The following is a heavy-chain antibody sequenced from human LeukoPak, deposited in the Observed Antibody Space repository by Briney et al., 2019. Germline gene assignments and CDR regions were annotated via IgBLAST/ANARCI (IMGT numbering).Heavy chain of an antibody. CDR2: MNHSGST. CDR1: GGSFSGYY. CDR3: AREGGYGEYCSGGSCQGIDY. D-gene: IGHD2-15*01. V-gene: IGHV4-34*01. J-gene: IGHJ4*02. Sequence: SETLSLTCAVYGGSFSGYYWSWVRQPPGKGLEGSGEMNHSGSTNDNPSLRSRGTISVDTCKNKCSLTLSSVPAAHTAVYYCAREGGYGEYCSGGSCQGIDYWAQGTLVTVSS.